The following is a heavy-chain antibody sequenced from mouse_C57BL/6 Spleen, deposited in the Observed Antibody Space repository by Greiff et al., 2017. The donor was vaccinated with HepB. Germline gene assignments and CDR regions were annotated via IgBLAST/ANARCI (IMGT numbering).Heavy chain of an antibody. V-gene: IGHV3-6*01. D-gene: IGHD2-3*01. CDR3: ARSYDHEAWFAY. CDR2: ISYDGSN. CDR1: GYSITSGYY. J-gene: IGHJ3*01. Sequence: VQLQQSGPGLVKPSQSLSLTCSVTGYSITSGYYWNWIRQFPGSKLEWMGYISYDGSNNYNPSLKNRISITRDTSKNQFFLKLNSVTTEDTATYYCARSYDHEAWFAYWGQGTLVTVSA.